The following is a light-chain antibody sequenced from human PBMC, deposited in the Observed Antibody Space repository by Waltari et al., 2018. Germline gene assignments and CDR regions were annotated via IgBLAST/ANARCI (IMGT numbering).Light chain of an antibody. CDR2: WAY. CDR3: QQYFSTPWT. V-gene: IGKV4-1*01. Sequence: IVVTQSPDSLAVSLGEGVTINCRSNQGLWYASKNRNYLAWYQQKPGQPPRPLIYWAYMRQSGVPDRFTGSGSGTDFTLTISSLQAEDVAVYYCQQYFSTPWTFGHETAVEIK. CDR1: QGLWYASKNRNY. J-gene: IGKJ1*01.